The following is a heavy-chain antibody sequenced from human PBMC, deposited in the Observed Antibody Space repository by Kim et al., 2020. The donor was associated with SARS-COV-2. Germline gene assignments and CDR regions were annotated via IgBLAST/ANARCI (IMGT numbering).Heavy chain of an antibody. CDR2: ISSSSSYT. Sequence: GGSLRLSCAASGFTFSSYSMNWVRQAPGKGLEWVSSISSSSSYTYYADSVKGRFTISRDNAKNSLYLQMNSLRAEDTAVYYCARGRIDYDILSGYCILGACDIWGRGTMVTVSS. D-gene: IGHD3-9*01. CDR1: GFTFSSYS. J-gene: IGHJ3*02. CDR3: ARGRIDYDILSGYCILGACDI. V-gene: IGHV3-21*01.